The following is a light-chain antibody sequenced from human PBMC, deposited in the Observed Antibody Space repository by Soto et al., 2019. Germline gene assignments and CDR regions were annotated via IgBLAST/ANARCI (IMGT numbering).Light chain of an antibody. J-gene: IGKJ1*01. V-gene: IGKV3-15*01. CDR1: QSFTNTY. CDR3: QQYNTWPRT. CDR2: GAS. Sequence: EIVLTQSPGTLSLSPGERATLSCRASQSFTNTYLAWYQQKPGQAPRLLIYGASTRATGIPARFSGSGSGTEFTLTINSLQSEDFAVYYCQQYNTWPRTFGQGTKVDIK.